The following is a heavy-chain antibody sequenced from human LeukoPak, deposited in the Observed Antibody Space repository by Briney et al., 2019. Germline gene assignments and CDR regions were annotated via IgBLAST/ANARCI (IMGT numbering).Heavy chain of an antibody. D-gene: IGHD2-15*01. J-gene: IGHJ3*02. Sequence: GGSLRLSCSASGFAFSSFAMHCVRQAPGKGLEYLSSISSNGGSTYYADSVKGRFTISRDNSKNTLYLQMSSLRAEDTAVYYCVKQAALAYDAFDIWGQGTMVTVSS. CDR3: VKQAALAYDAFDI. CDR2: ISSNGGST. CDR1: GFAFSSFA. V-gene: IGHV3-64D*09.